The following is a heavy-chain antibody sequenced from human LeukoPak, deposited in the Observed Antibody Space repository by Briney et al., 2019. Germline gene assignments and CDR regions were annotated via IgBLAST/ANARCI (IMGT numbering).Heavy chain of an antibody. D-gene: IGHD3-22*01. CDR1: GFTFSSYE. V-gene: IGHV3-48*03. CDR3: ARGAYYYDSSGYSGAFDI. CDR2: ISSSGSTI. Sequence: GGSLRLSCAASGFTFSSYEMNWVRQAPGKGLEWVSYISSSGSTIYYADSVKGRFTISRDNAKNSLYLQMNSLRAEDTAVYYCARGAYYYDSSGYSGAFDIWGQGTMVTVSS. J-gene: IGHJ3*02.